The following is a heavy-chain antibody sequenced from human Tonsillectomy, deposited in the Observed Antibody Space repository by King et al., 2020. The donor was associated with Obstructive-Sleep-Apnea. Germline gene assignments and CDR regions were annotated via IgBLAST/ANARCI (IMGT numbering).Heavy chain of an antibody. J-gene: IGHJ2*01. Sequence: VQLVESGAEVKKPGASVKVSCEASGYTFTSYGISWVRQAPGQGLEWMGWISAYNGNTNYAQKLQGRVTMTTDTSTSTAYMELRSLRSDDTAVYYCARVPYYDFWSGLGWYFDLWGRGTLVTVSS. CDR1: GYTFTSYG. CDR2: ISAYNGNT. V-gene: IGHV1-18*04. CDR3: ARVPYYDFWSGLGWYFDL. D-gene: IGHD3-3*01.